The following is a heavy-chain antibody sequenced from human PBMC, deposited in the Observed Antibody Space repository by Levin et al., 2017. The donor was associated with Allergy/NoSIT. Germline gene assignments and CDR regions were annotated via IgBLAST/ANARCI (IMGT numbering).Heavy chain of an antibody. CDR2: IKEDGSGE. CDR1: GFTFSRSG. J-gene: IGHJ5*02. D-gene: IGHD6-13*01. CDR3: ARDLGSSTWWGWFDP. V-gene: IGHV3-7*04. Sequence: PWGSLRLSCVASGFTFSRSGMAWVRQAPGEGLEWVANIKEDGSGENYAGSVKGRFTISRDNAKESLYLEMNSLRAEDTAVYYCARDLGSSTWWGWFDPWGQGTRVTVSS.